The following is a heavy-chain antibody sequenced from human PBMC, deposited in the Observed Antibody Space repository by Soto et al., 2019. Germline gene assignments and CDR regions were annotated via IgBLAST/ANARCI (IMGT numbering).Heavy chain of an antibody. Sequence: GASVKVSCKASGYTFTGYYMHWVRQAPGQGLEWMGWINPNSGGTNYAQKFQGRVTITADKSTSTAYMELSSLRSEDTAVYYCATRLVKQQLVREPFDYWGQGTLVTVSS. D-gene: IGHD6-13*01. V-gene: IGHV1-2*02. J-gene: IGHJ4*02. CDR2: INPNSGGT. CDR1: GYTFTGYY. CDR3: ATRLVKQQLVREPFDY.